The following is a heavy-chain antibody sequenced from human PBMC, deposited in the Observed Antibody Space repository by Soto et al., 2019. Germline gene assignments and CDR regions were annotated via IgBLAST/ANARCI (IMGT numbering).Heavy chain of an antibody. J-gene: IGHJ5*02. CDR1: GFPFTTYG. CDR2: VSYDGHNK. Sequence: QLVESGGGVVQPGRSLRLSCAASGFPFTTYGMHWVRQAPGKGLEWVAVVSYDGHNKFYADSVKGRFSISRDNSNDTLYLQMNSLTTEDTAVYYCAPGRRDGYSAWGQGTLVIVSS. D-gene: IGHD4-4*01. V-gene: IGHV3-30*03. CDR3: APGRRDGYSA.